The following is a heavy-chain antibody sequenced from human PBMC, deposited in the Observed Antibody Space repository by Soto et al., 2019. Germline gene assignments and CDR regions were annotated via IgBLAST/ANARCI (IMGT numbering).Heavy chain of an antibody. CDR3: ARVEGGYEDYYYMDV. Sequence: SVKVSCKASGGTFSSYTISWVRQAPGQGLEWMGRIIPILGIANYAQKFQGRVTITADKSTSTAYMELSSLRSEDTAFYYCARVEGGYEDYYYMDVWGKGTTVTVSS. CDR1: GGTFSSYT. V-gene: IGHV1-69*02. CDR2: IIPILGIA. J-gene: IGHJ6*03. D-gene: IGHD5-12*01.